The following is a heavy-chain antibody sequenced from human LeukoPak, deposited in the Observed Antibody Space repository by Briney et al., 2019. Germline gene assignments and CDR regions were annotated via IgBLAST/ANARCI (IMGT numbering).Heavy chain of an antibody. CDR3: ARGAYYGDSNFDY. J-gene: IGHJ4*02. V-gene: IGHV3-33*08. Sequence: PGGSLRLSCAASGFTFSSYGMHWVRQAPGKGLEWVAVIWYDGSNKYYADSVKGRFTISRDNSKNTLYLQMNSLRAEDTAVYYCARGAYYGDSNFDYWGQGTLVTVSS. D-gene: IGHD4-17*01. CDR2: IWYDGSNK. CDR1: GFTFSSYG.